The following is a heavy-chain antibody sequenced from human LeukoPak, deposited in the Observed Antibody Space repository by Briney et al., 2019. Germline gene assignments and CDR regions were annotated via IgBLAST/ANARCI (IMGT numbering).Heavy chain of an antibody. CDR2: VRQDGSET. D-gene: IGHD3-22*01. CDR3: TTSDESSGTN. V-gene: IGHV3-7*01. Sequence: GGSLRLSCAASGFTFSNAWMSWVRQAPGEGLEWLANVRQDGSETYYLDSVKGRFTISRNNAKNSLYLEMNSLRGEDTAVYYCTTSDESSGTNWGQGTLVTVSS. CDR1: GFTFSNAW. J-gene: IGHJ4*02.